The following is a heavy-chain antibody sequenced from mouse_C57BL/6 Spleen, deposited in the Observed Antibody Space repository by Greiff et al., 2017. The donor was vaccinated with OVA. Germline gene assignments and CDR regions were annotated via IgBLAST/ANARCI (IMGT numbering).Heavy chain of an antibody. CDR2: IDPSDSYT. V-gene: IGHV1-69*01. D-gene: IGHD2-2*01. J-gene: IGHJ1*03. CDR1: GYTFTSYW. Sequence: VQLQQPGAELVMPGASVKLSCKASGYTFTSYWMHWVKQRPGQGLEWIGEIDPSDSYTNYNQKFKGKSTLTVDKSSSTAYMQLSSLTSEDSAVYYCARGLRYVDVWGTGTTVTVSS. CDR3: ARGLRYVDV.